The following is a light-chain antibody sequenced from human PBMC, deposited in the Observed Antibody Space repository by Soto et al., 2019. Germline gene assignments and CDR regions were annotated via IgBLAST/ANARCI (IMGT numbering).Light chain of an antibody. CDR3: QQYGTSPIT. Sequence: ENALTQPPGTLSLSPGERATLSCSASQTVCSYLTWYQQRPGQAPRLLIYGASKRATGSPDRFSGSGSGTDFTLTSSRLEPEDFALYYCQQYGTSPITCGQGTRLEIK. J-gene: IGKJ5*01. V-gene: IGKV3-20*01. CDR2: GAS. CDR1: QTVCSY.